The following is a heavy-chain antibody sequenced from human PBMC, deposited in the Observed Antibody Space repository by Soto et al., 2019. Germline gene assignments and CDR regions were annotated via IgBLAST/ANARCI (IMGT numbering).Heavy chain of an antibody. Sequence: EVQLVQSGAELKKPGESLRISCKGSGYTFSLFWINWVRQMPGKGLEWMGRIDPTDSYTDYSPSFQGHVTISVDKSISTAYLQWSSLKASDTAIYYCARPDNGYENAFDMWGQGTVVTVSS. J-gene: IGHJ3*02. CDR2: IDPTDSYT. V-gene: IGHV5-10-1*03. D-gene: IGHD5-12*01. CDR1: GYTFSLFW. CDR3: ARPDNGYENAFDM.